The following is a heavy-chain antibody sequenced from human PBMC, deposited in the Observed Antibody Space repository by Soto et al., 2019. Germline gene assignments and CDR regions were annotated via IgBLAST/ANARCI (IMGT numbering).Heavy chain of an antibody. Sequence: SETLSLTCTVSGGSTSSYNWRWIRQPPGKGLEWIGYLYYSGSTNYNPSLKSRVTISVDTSKNQFSLKLSSVTAADTAVYYCARVTYSSSSYYFDYWGQGTLVTVSS. CDR3: ARVTYSSSSYYFDY. J-gene: IGHJ4*02. CDR1: GGSTSSYN. V-gene: IGHV4-59*01. CDR2: LYYSGST. D-gene: IGHD6-13*01.